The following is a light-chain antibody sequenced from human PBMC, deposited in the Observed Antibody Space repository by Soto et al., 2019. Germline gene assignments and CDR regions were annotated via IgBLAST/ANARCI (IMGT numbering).Light chain of an antibody. CDR3: SSYRSSSAPYV. Sequence: QSVLTQPASVSGSPGQSITISCTGTSSDVGGYNYVSWYQHHPGKAPKLMISEVSNRPSGVSNRFSGSKSGNTASLTISGLQAEDEADYYCSSYRSSSAPYVFGTGTKVTVL. CDR2: EVS. J-gene: IGLJ1*01. CDR1: SSDVGGYNY. V-gene: IGLV2-14*01.